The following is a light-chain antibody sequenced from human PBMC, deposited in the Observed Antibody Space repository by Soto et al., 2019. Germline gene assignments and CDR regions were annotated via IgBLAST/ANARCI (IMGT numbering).Light chain of an antibody. J-gene: IGLJ1*01. CDR3: QSHDSSLRAYV. V-gene: IGLV1-40*01. CDR1: SSNIGAGYD. Sequence: QSVLTQPPSVSGAPGQRVTISCTGSSSNIGAGYDVHWYQQLPGTAPKLLIYGNSNRPSGVPDRFSGSKSGTSASLAITGLQAEDEADFYCQSHDSSLRAYVFGTGTKVTV. CDR2: GNS.